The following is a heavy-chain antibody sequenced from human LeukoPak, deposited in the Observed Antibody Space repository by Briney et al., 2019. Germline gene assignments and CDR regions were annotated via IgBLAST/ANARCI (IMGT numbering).Heavy chain of an antibody. J-gene: IGHJ4*02. V-gene: IGHV7-4-1*02. CDR3: ARSLTYDGDHPPFDY. Sequence: ASVKVSCKASGYTFTSYAMNWVRQAPGQGLEWMGWINTNTGNPPYAQGFTRRFVFSLDPSVSTAYLQISSLETEDTAIYYCARSLTYDGDHPPFDYWGQGTLVTVSS. D-gene: IGHD4-17*01. CDR2: INTNTGNP. CDR1: GYTFTSYA.